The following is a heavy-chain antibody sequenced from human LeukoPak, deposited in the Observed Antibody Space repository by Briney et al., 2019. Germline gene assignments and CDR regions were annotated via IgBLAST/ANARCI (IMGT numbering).Heavy chain of an antibody. CDR2: IIPIFGTA. CDR1: GGTFSSYA. Sequence: ASVKVSCKASGGTFSSYAISWVRQAPGQGLEWMGGIIPIFGTANYAQKFQGRVTITTDESTSTAYMAMSSLRSGDTSVYSCARGDGYNYATGDYWRQGTLVSVSS. J-gene: IGHJ4*02. CDR3: ARGDGYNYATGDY. V-gene: IGHV1-69*05. D-gene: IGHD5-24*01.